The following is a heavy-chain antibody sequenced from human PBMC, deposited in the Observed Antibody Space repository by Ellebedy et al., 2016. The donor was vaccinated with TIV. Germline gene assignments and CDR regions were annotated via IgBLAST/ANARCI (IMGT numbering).Heavy chain of an antibody. Sequence: AASVKVSCKASGYTFTGYYMHWVRQAPGQGLEWMGWINPNSGGTNYAQKFQGRVTMTRDTSISTAYMELNRLRSDDTAVYYCARDRYCSSTSCYGGGNWFDPWGQGTLVTVSS. V-gene: IGHV1-2*02. CDR2: INPNSGGT. CDR1: GYTFTGYY. D-gene: IGHD2-2*01. CDR3: ARDRYCSSTSCYGGGNWFDP. J-gene: IGHJ5*02.